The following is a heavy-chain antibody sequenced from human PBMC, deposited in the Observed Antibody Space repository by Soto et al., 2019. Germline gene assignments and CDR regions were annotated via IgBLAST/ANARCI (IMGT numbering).Heavy chain of an antibody. J-gene: IGHJ4*02. D-gene: IGHD3-10*01. Sequence: QVQLVQSGGEVKKPGASLKVSCKTSGYPFHTFGISWVRQAPGQGFQWMGWISTYNGNTEYAQKMQDRVTMTTDSSTSTAYLDLRSLRSDDTAVYYCVRDGGYQGSGFYYWGQGTPVTVSS. V-gene: IGHV1-18*01. CDR3: VRDGGYQGSGFYY. CDR2: ISTYNGNT. CDR1: GYPFHTFG.